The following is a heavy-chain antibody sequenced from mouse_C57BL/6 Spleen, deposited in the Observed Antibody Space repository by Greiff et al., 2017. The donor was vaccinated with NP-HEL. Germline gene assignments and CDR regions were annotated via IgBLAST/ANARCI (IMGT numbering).Heavy chain of an antibody. Sequence: VQLQESGPGLVQPSQSLSITCTVSGFSLTSYGVHWVRQSPGKGLEWLGVIWSGGSTDYNAAFISRLSISKDNSKSQVFFKMNSLQADDTAIYYCARGGYYGSSYAWYFDVWGTGTTVTVSS. CDR1: GFSLTSYG. D-gene: IGHD1-1*01. CDR3: ARGGYYGSSYAWYFDV. CDR2: IWSGGST. V-gene: IGHV2-2*01. J-gene: IGHJ1*03.